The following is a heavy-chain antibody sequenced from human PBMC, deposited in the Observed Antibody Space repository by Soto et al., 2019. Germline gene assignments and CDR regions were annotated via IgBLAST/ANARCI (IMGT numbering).Heavy chain of an antibody. CDR1: GFTFSGYT. V-gene: IGHV3-21*01. D-gene: IGHD3-10*01. J-gene: IGHJ4*02. CDR3: ARHGKPGVGEWYFEV. CDR2: ISGSSGFI. Sequence: EVQLVESGGGLVKPAGSLRLSCAASGFTFSGYTMNWVRQAPGKGLEWVSSISGSSGFIYYTDSVKGRFTISRDNARNALYLQMNSLRAEDTAVYYCARHGKPGVGEWYFEVWVQGALVTVSS.